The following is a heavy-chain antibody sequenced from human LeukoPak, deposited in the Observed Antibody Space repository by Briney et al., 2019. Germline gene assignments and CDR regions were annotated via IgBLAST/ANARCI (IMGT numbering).Heavy chain of an antibody. J-gene: IGHJ4*02. CDR1: GYTFTGYY. CDR3: ARDVRIQQYVDY. D-gene: IGHD5-18*01. CDR2: INPNSGGT. V-gene: IGHV1-2*02. Sequence: ASVKVSCKASGYTFTGYYMHWVRQGPGQGLEWMGWINPNSGGTNYAQKFQGRVTMTRDTSISTAYMELSRLRSDDTAVYYCARDVRIQQYVDYWGQGTLVTVSS.